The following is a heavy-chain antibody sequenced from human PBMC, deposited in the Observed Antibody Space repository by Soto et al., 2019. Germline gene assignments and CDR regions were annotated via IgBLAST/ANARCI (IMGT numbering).Heavy chain of an antibody. J-gene: IGHJ4*02. Sequence: GGSLRLSCSASGFTFSSYAMHWVRQAPGKGLEYVSAISSNGGSTYYADYVKGRFTISRDNSKNTLYLQMSSLRAEDTAVYYCVKDNSPSSSWYSCFDYWGQGTLVTVSS. CDR2: ISSNGGST. D-gene: IGHD6-13*01. V-gene: IGHV3-64D*08. CDR1: GFTFSSYA. CDR3: VKDNSPSSSWYSCFDY.